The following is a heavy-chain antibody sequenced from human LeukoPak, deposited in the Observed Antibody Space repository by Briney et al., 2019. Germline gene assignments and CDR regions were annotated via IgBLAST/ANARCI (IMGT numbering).Heavy chain of an antibody. CDR1: GYTFTSYD. CDR3: ARGYSSGWYIDY. D-gene: IGHD6-19*01. J-gene: IGHJ4*02. Sequence: ASVKVSCKASGYTFTSYDINWVRQATGQGLEWMGWMNPNSGNTGYAQKFQGRVTMTRNTSISTAYMELSSLRSDDTAVYYCARGYSSGWYIDYWGQGTLVTVSS. CDR2: MNPNSGNT. V-gene: IGHV1-8*01.